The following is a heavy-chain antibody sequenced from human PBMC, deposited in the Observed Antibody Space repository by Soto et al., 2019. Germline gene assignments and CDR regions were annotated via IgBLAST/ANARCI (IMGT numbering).Heavy chain of an antibody. CDR3: ARGLEWLLYGYYYYGMDV. V-gene: IGHV3-48*02. CDR2: ISSSSSTI. D-gene: IGHD3-3*01. CDR1: GFTFSSYS. Sequence: GGSLRLSCAASGFTFSSYSMNWVRQAPGKGLEWVSYISSSSSTIYYADSVKGRFTISRDNAKNSLYLQTNSLRDEDTAVYYCARGLEWLLYGYYYYGMDVWCQGTTVTVSS. J-gene: IGHJ6*02.